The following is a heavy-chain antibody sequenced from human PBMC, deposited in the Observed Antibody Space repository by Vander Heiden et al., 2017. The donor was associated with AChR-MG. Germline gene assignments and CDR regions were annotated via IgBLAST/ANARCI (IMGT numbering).Heavy chain of an antibody. V-gene: IGHV1-18*01. D-gene: IGHD2-2*02. Sequence: QVQLVQSGAEVKKPGASVKVSCKASGYTFTSYGISWVRQAPGQGLEWMGWISAYNGNTNYAQKLQGRVTMTTDTSTSTAYMELRSLRADDTAVYYCARVRGGGVVPAAIRWFDPWGQGTLVTVSS. CDR2: ISAYNGNT. J-gene: IGHJ5*02. CDR3: ARVRGGGVVPAAIRWFDP. CDR1: GYTFTSYG.